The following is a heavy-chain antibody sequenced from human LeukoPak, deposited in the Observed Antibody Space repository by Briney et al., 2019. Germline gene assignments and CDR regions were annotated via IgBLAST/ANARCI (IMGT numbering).Heavy chain of an antibody. V-gene: IGHV1-18*01. CDR1: GYTITSFR. J-gene: IGHJ3*02. CDR3: AREWVTGAFDI. CDR2: VSATDGNT. Sequence: ASVKVSCKASGYTITSFRLHWVRQAPGQGLEWMGWVSATDGNTDYLQKFKGRVTMTTDTSTNTAYMELRSLRSDDTAVYYCAREWVTGAFDIWGQGTMVTVSS.